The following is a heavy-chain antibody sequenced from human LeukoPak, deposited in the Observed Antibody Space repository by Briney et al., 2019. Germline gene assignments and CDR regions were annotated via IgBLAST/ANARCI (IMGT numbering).Heavy chain of an antibody. CDR2: ISSSGSTT. CDR3: ARDYGGSSPFDY. V-gene: IGHV3-48*03. CDR1: GFTFSSYE. Sequence: GGSLRLSCAASGFTFSSYEMHWVCQAPGKGLEWVSYISSSGSTTYYADSVKGRFTISRDNAKNSLYLQMNSLRAEDTVVYYCARDYGGSSPFDYWGQGTLVTVSS. J-gene: IGHJ4*02. D-gene: IGHD4-23*01.